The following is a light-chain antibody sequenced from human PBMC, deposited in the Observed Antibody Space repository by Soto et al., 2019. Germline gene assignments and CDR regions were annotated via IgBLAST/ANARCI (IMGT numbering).Light chain of an antibody. J-gene: IGKJ1*01. CDR1: QSVSSY. V-gene: IGKV3-11*01. Sequence: EIVLTHSPATLSLSPGERATLSSRASQSVSSYLAWYQQKPGQAPRLLIYDASNRATGIPARFSGSGSGTDFTLTISSLEPEDFAVYYCQQRSNWPPTFGQGTKVDIK. CDR3: QQRSNWPPT. CDR2: DAS.